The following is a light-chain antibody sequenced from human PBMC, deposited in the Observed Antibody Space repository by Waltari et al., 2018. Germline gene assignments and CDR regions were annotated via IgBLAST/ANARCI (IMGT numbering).Light chain of an antibody. CDR2: GAS. Sequence: EIVLTQSPGTLSVSTADGATPSCRASQSVGRSLVWYQQRPGRAPRLPIYGASSRATGIPDRFTGSGSGTDFSLTISRLEPEDFAVYYCQMYVRLPVTFGQGTKVEI. CDR3: QMYVRLPVT. J-gene: IGKJ1*01. V-gene: IGKV3-20*01. CDR1: QSVGRS.